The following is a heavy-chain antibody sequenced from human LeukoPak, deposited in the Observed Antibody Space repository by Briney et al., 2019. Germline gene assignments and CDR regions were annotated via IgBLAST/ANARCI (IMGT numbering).Heavy chain of an antibody. J-gene: IGHJ5*02. CDR2: IYYSGST. Sequence: SETLSLTCTVSGGSISSYYWSWIRQPPGKGLEWIEYIYYSGSTNYNPSLKSRVTISVDTSKNQFSLKLSSVTAADTAVYYCARNSGYYESGDWFDPWGQGTPVTVSS. CDR1: GGSISSYY. V-gene: IGHV4-59*01. CDR3: ARNSGYYESGDWFDP. D-gene: IGHD3-22*01.